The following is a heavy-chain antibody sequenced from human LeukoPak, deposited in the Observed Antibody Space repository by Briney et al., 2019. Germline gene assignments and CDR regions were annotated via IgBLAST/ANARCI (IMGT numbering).Heavy chain of an antibody. CDR2: TYYRSKWYY. J-gene: IGHJ4*02. V-gene: IGHV6-1*01. D-gene: IGHD6-13*01. Sequence: SQTPSLTCAISGDIVYSSNNGTIWHWVRQSPSRGLEWLGRTYYRSKWYYDYAVSVKSRMTINPSKNQFSLQLNSVTPEDTAVYYCARGVGNSTNSYFDFWGQGTLVTVSS. CDR1: GDIVYSSNNGTI. CDR3: ARGVGNSTNSYFDF.